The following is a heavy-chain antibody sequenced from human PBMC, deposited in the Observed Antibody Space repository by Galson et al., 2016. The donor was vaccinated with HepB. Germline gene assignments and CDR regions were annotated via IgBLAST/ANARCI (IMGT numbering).Heavy chain of an antibody. V-gene: IGHV1-69*06. CDR2: INPIFGTP. J-gene: IGHJ3*02. CDR1: AGTLFTFA. CDR3: VRDLWASMTSVTSSDAFDI. Sequence: SVKVSCKASAGTLFTFAISWVRQAPGQGLEWMGVINPIFGTPNYARNFQGRATITADRSTTTAYMELSSLRSEDTAVYYCVRDLWASMTSVTSSDAFDIWGQGTKVTVSS. D-gene: IGHD4-17*01.